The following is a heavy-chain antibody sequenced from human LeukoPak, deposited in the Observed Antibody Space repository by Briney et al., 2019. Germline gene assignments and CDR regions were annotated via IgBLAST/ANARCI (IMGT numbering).Heavy chain of an antibody. CDR3: VRNQWSPYYYYYGLDV. D-gene: IGHD2-15*01. Sequence: PGGSLRLSCAASGFTFSTYWMSWVRQAPGKGREWVANIKQDGSENYYVDSVKGRFTISRDNAKKSLYLQMHSLRAEDTAVYYCVRNQWSPYYYYYGLDVWGQGTTVTVSS. J-gene: IGHJ6*02. V-gene: IGHV3-7*01. CDR2: IKQDGSEN. CDR1: GFTFSTYW.